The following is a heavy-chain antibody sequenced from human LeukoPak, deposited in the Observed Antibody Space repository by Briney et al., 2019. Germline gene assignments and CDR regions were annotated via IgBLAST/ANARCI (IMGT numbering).Heavy chain of an antibody. J-gene: IGHJ6*02. Sequence: GGSLGLSCAASGFTFSSYWMSWVRQAPGKGLEWVANIKQDGSEKYYVDSVKGRFTISRDNAKNSLYLQMNSLRAEDTAVYYCASAQGYYYYYGMDVWGQGTTVTVSS. CDR3: ASAQGYYYYYGMDV. CDR2: IKQDGSEK. V-gene: IGHV3-7*01. CDR1: GFTFSSYW.